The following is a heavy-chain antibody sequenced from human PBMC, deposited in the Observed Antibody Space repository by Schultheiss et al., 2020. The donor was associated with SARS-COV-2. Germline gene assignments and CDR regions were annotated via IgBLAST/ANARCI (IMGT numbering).Heavy chain of an antibody. J-gene: IGHJ3*02. CDR1: GFTFSSYW. Sequence: GESLKISCAASGFTFSSYWMSWVRQAPGKGLEWVANIKQDGSEKYYVDSVKGRFTISRDNAKNSLYLQMNSLRAEDTAVYYCASPQYYYDAFDIWGQGTMVTVSS. V-gene: IGHV3-7*01. CDR3: ASPQYYYDAFDI. D-gene: IGHD3-10*01. CDR2: IKQDGSEK.